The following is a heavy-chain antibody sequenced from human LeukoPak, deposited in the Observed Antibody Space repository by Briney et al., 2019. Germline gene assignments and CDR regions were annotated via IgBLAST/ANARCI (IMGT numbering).Heavy chain of an antibody. D-gene: IGHD1-26*01. CDR1: GFTFSSYE. CDR2: ISSSGSTI. J-gene: IGHJ4*02. CDR3: ARDYSGSFRRFDY. Sequence: PGGSLRLSCAASGFTFSSYEMNWVRQAPGKGLEWVSYISSSGSTIYYADSVKGRFTISRDNAKNSLYLQMNSLRAEDTAVYYCARDYSGSFRRFDYWGQGTLVTVSS. V-gene: IGHV3-48*03.